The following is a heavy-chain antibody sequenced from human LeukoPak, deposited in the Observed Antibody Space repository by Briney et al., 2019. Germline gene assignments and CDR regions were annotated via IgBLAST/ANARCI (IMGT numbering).Heavy chain of an antibody. CDR2: IYYSRST. CDR3: ARGRIAAVLG. Sequence: SETLSLTCTVAAGSITISSSDYSGWIRQPPGRGLEYIGTIYYSRSTYYNPSLKRPLTISLDTSKNQFSLKLRSVTAADMAVYYCARGRIAAVLGWGQRTLVTVSS. CDR1: AGSITISSSDY. D-gene: IGHD6-13*01. J-gene: IGHJ4*02. V-gene: IGHV4-39*07.